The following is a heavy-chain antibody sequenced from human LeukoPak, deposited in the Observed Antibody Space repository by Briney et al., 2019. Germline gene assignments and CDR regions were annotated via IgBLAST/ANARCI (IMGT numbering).Heavy chain of an antibody. Sequence: SETLSLTCTVSGVSISSYYWSWIRQPAGKGLEWIGRIYTSGSTNYNPSLKSRVTMSVDTSKNQFSLKLSSVTAADTAVYYCARESETYYYDSSGYSPYAFDIWGQGTMVTVSS. V-gene: IGHV4-4*07. CDR1: GVSISSYY. J-gene: IGHJ3*02. D-gene: IGHD3-22*01. CDR2: IYTSGST. CDR3: ARESETYYYDSSGYSPYAFDI.